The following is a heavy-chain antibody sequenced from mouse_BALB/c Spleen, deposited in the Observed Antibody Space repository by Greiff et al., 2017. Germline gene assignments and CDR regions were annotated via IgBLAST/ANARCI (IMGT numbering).Heavy chain of an antibody. Sequence: QVQLQQPGAELVKPGASVKLSCKASGYTFTSYWMHWVKQRPGQGLEWIGEINPSNGRTNYNEKFKSKATLTVDKSSSTAYMQLSSLTSEDSADYYCAREAHFDYWGQGTALTVSA. V-gene: IGHV1S81*02. CDR1: GYTFTSYW. CDR2: INPSNGRT. CDR3: AREAHFDY. J-gene: IGHJ2*01.